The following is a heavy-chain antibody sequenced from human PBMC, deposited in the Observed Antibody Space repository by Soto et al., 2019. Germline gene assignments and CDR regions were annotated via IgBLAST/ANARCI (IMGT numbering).Heavy chain of an antibody. CDR3: ARARATIAAAAIFDG. V-gene: IGHV4-4*02. D-gene: IGHD6-13*01. CDR2: VYRTGST. J-gene: IGHJ4*02. CDR1: GGSISTSNW. Sequence: PSETLSLTCAVSGGSISTSNWWSWVRQPPGKGLEWIGEVYRTGSTNYNPSLEGRLTISVDKSKNQFSLKLTSVTAADTTVYYCARARATIAAAAIFDGSGQGTLVTVSS.